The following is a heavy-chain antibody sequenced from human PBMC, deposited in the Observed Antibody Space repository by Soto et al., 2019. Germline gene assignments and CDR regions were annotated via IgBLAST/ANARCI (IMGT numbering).Heavy chain of an antibody. V-gene: IGHV3-48*02. CDR1: GFAFSGDT. J-gene: IGHJ6*02. Sequence: EVPLVEAGGGLAQPGGSLRLSCAASGFAFSGDTMNWVRQSPGKGLEWVAYISSSADIIQYADSVKGRLTISSDNARNSLFLQLNSLRDEDTAVYFSSRAGYGFGLEGWGEGTTVTVS. CDR3: SRAGYGFGLEG. D-gene: IGHD3-10*01. CDR2: ISSSADII.